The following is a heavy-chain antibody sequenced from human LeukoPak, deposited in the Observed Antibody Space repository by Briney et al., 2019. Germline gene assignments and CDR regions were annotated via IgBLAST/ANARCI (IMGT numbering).Heavy chain of an antibody. V-gene: IGHV1-18*01. CDR2: ISAYNDNA. CDR3: ARARGYYFDL. Sequence: ASVKVSCTAAGYTFTTYSVTWVRQAPGQGLEWMGWISAYNDNANYPQNLQGRVTMTTDTSTSTAYMELRSLRSDDTAVYYCARARGYYFDLWGQGTLVTVSS. J-gene: IGHJ4*02. CDR1: GYTFTTYS. D-gene: IGHD3-22*01.